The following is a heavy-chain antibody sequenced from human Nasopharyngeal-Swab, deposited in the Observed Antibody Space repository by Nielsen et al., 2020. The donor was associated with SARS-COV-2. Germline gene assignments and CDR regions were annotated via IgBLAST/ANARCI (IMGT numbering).Heavy chain of an antibody. Sequence: SETLSLTCTVSGGSISSYYWSWIRQPPGKGLEWIGEINHSGNTNYNPSLKSRVTISLDTSKNQFSLKLSSVTAADTAVYYCARGVAGVSMIVVVLTGGSYHFDYWGQGTLVTVSS. CDR3: ARGVAGVSMIVVVLTGGSYHFDY. J-gene: IGHJ4*02. CDR1: GGSISSYY. D-gene: IGHD3-22*01. CDR2: INHSGNT. V-gene: IGHV4-34*01.